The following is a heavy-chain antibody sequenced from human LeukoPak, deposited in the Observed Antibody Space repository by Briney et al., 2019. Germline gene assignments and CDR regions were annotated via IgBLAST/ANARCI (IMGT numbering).Heavy chain of an antibody. J-gene: IGHJ5*02. Sequence: PSETLSLTCAVYGGSFSGYNWSWIRLPPGKGLEWIGSIYYSGSTYYNPSLKSRVTISADTSKNQFSLKLSSVTAADTAVYYCARVRVTEDWFDPWGQGTLVTVSS. CDR1: GGSFSGYN. CDR2: IYYSGST. CDR3: ARVRVTEDWFDP. V-gene: IGHV4-34*01. D-gene: IGHD2-8*01.